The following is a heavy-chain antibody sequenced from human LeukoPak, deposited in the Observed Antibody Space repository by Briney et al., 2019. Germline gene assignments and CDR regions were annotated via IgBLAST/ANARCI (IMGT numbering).Heavy chain of an antibody. CDR3: ARGALKWFGDPGAFDI. CDR1: GGSISSSSYY. V-gene: IGHV4-39*07. Sequence: SETLSLTCTVSGGSISSSSYYWGWIRQPPGKGLEWIGSIYYSGSTYYNPSLKSRVTISVDTSKNQFSLKLSSVTAADTAVYYCARGALKWFGDPGAFDIWGQGTMVTVSS. CDR2: IYYSGST. J-gene: IGHJ3*02. D-gene: IGHD3-10*01.